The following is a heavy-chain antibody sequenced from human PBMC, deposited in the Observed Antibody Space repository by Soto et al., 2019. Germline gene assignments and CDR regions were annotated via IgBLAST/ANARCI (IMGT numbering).Heavy chain of an antibody. J-gene: IGHJ4*02. CDR3: ARDSGANLSSS. CDR1: GGTFSSYR. V-gene: IGHV1-69*13. D-gene: IGHD6-13*01. CDR2: IVPIYRTA. Sequence: GASVKVSCKASGGTFSSYRINWVRQAPGQGLEWVGGIVPIYRTADYAQKFQGRVTITADESARTAYLEVRSLKSQDTAVYYCARDSGANLSSSWGQGTLVTVSS.